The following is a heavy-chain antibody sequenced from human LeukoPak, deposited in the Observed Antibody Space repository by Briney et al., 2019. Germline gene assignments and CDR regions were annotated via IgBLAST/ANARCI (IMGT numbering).Heavy chain of an antibody. CDR3: AREGATGDFWSGYPDY. V-gene: IGHV3-30-3*01. CDR2: ISYDGSNK. J-gene: IGHJ4*02. D-gene: IGHD3-3*01. Sequence: GGPLRLSCAASGFTFSSYAMHWVRQAPGKGLEWVAVISYDGSNKYYADSVKGRFTISRDNSKNTLYLQMNSLRAEDTAVYYCAREGATGDFWSGYPDYWGQGTLVTVSS. CDR1: GFTFSSYA.